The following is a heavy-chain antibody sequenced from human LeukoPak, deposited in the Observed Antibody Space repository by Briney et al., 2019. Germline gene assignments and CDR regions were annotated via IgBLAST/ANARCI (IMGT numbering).Heavy chain of an antibody. V-gene: IGHV4-59*12. CDR2: IHYSGST. CDR3: AGLRRTYYYYYMDV. D-gene: IGHD6-6*01. J-gene: IGHJ6*03. Sequence: PSETLSLTCTVSGGSISSYYWSWIRQPPGKGLVWIGYIHYSGSTHYNPSLKSRVTISVDTSKNQFSLKLSSVTAADTAVYYCAGLRRTYYYYYMDVWGKGTTVTVSS. CDR1: GGSISSYY.